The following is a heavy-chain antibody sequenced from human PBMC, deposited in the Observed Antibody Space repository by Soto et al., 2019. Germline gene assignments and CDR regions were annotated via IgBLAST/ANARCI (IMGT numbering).Heavy chain of an antibody. D-gene: IGHD5-12*01. CDR3: ARDGGDGYNRRFDP. CDR1: GFTLSSYG. J-gene: IGHJ5*02. Sequence: QVQLVESGGGVVQPGRSLRLSCAASGFTLSSYGMHWVRQAPGKGLEWVAGTSYDESNRYYADSVKGRFTVSRDNSKNPLYLQMNSLRAEDTAVYYCARDGGDGYNRRFDPWGQGTLVTVSS. V-gene: IGHV3-30*03. CDR2: TSYDESNR.